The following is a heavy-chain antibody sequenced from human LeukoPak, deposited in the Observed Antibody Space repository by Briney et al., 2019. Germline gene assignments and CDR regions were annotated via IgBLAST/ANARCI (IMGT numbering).Heavy chain of an antibody. CDR1: GFTVSSNY. V-gene: IGHV3-66*01. CDR3: ATFSGIYYVDVFHI. D-gene: IGHD1-26*01. Sequence: PGGSLRLSCAASGFTVSSNYMSWVRQAPGKGLEWVSVIYSGGSTYYADSVKGRFTISRDNSKNTLYFQMNSLRAEDTAVYYCATFSGIYYVDVFHIWGQGTMVTVSS. J-gene: IGHJ3*02. CDR2: IYSGGST.